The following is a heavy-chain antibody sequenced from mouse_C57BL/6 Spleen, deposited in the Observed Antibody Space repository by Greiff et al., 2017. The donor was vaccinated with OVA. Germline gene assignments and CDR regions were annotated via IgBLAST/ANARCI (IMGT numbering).Heavy chain of an antibody. J-gene: IGHJ4*01. V-gene: IGHV1-81*01. CDR1: GYTFTSYG. Sequence: LEESGAELARPGASVKLSCKASGYTFTSYGISWVKQRTGQGLEWIGEIYPRSGNTYYNEKFKGKATLTADKSSSTAYMELRSLTSEDSAVYFCARAYYGSSYAMDYWGQGTSVTVSS. CDR3: ARAYYGSSYAMDY. D-gene: IGHD1-1*01. CDR2: IYPRSGNT.